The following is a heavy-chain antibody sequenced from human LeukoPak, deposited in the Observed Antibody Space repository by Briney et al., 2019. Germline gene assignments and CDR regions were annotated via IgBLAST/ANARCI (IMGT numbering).Heavy chain of an antibody. CDR3: ARWNGSPVMALDM. CDR2: ISSSSSYI. J-gene: IGHJ3*02. V-gene: IGHV3-21*01. CDR1: GFTFSSYS. Sequence: PGGSLRLSCAASGFTFSSYSMNWVRQAPGKGLEWVSSISSSSSYIYYADSVKGRFTISRDNAKNSLYLQMNSLRAEDTAVYYCARWNGSPVMALDMWGQGTMVTVSS. D-gene: IGHD1-1*01.